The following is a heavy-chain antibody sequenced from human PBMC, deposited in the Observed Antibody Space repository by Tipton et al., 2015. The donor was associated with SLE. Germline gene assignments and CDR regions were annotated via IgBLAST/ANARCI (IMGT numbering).Heavy chain of an antibody. CDR3: ARELEAVPAAPPGY. D-gene: IGHD2-2*01. Sequence: TLSLTCAVYGGSFSGYYWSWIRQPPGKGLEWIGEINHSGSTNYNPSLKSRVTISVDTSKNQFSLKLSSVTAADTAVYYCARELEAVPAAPPGYWGQGTLVTVSS. V-gene: IGHV4-34*01. CDR1: GGSFSGYY. CDR2: INHSGST. J-gene: IGHJ4*02.